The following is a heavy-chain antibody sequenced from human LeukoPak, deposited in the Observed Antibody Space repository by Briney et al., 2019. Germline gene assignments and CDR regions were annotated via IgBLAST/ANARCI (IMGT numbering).Heavy chain of an antibody. V-gene: IGHV4-59*08. Sequence: SETLSLTCTVSGGSISSYYWSWIRQPPGKGLEWIGYIYYSGSTNYNPSLKSRVTISVDTSKNQFSLKLSSVTAADTAVYYCARHGHSSSWYDYWGQGTLVTVSS. D-gene: IGHD6-13*01. CDR1: GGSISSYY. J-gene: IGHJ4*02. CDR3: ARHGHSSSWYDY. CDR2: IYYSGST.